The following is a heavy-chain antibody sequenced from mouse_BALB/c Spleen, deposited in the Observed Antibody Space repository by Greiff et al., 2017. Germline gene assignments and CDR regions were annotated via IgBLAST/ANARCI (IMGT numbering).Heavy chain of an antibody. V-gene: IGHV14-3*02. Sequence: VQLQQSGAELVKPGASVKLSCTASGFTIKDTYMHWVKQRPEQGLEWIGRIDPANGNTKYDPKFQGKATITADTSSNTAYLQLSSLTSEDTAVYYCARRSHYYGSSYVPFAYWGQGTLVTVSA. CDR2: IDPANGNT. CDR3: ARRSHYYGSSYVPFAY. CDR1: GFTIKDTY. D-gene: IGHD1-1*01. J-gene: IGHJ3*01.